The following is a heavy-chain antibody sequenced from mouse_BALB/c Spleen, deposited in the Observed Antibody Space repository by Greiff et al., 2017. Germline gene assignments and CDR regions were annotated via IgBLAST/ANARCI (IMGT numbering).Heavy chain of an antibody. D-gene: IGHD1-1*01. Sequence: EVKLMESGAELVKPGASVKLSCTASGFNIKDTYMHWVKQRPEQGLEWIGRIDPANGNTKYDPKFQGKATITADTSSNTAYLQLSSLTSEDTAVYYCARNYGSSPFAYWGQGTLVTVSA. CDR1: GFNIKDTY. V-gene: IGHV14-3*02. CDR3: ARNYGSSPFAY. CDR2: IDPANGNT. J-gene: IGHJ3*01.